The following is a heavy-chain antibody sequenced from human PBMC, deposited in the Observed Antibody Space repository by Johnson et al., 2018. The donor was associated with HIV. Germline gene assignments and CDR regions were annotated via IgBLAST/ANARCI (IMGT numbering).Heavy chain of an antibody. CDR1: GFAVSGYY. CDR2: LFSGDTT. V-gene: IGHV3-66*01. D-gene: IGHD4-17*01. J-gene: IGHJ3*02. Sequence: VQLVESGGGLVKPGGSLRLSCVASGFAVSGYYMSWVRQAPGKGLEWVSVLFSGDTTYYADSVNGRFTISRDNSKNTLYLQMNSLRAEDTAVYYCAKDAYDYGDYGAFDIWGQGTMVTVSS. CDR3: AKDAYDYGDYGAFDI.